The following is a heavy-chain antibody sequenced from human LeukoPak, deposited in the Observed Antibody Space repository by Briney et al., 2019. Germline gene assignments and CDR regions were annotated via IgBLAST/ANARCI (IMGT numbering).Heavy chain of an antibody. Sequence: ASVKVSCKASGYTFTSYDINWVRQAPGQGLEWMGWMNPNSGNTVYAQKFQGRVTMTRNTSISTAYMELSSLRSEDTAVYYCARGRSSSWTRNWFDPWGQGTLVTVSS. CDR3: ARGRSSSWTRNWFDP. J-gene: IGHJ5*02. V-gene: IGHV1-8*01. CDR2: MNPNSGNT. CDR1: GYTFTSYD. D-gene: IGHD6-13*01.